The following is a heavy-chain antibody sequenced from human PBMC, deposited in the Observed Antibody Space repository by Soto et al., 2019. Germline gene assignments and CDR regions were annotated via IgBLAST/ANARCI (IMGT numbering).Heavy chain of an antibody. J-gene: IGHJ4*02. CDR1: GFACSIFS. V-gene: IGHV3-23*01. Sequence: SXRLACASSGFACSIFSMSWVRQSPGKGLEWVSTISGSGGSTYYADAVKGRFTISRDNSMGTLYLQMKSLRVEDTAIYYCAKEVSLGSTVDLGYWGQGALVTVSS. CDR2: ISGSGGST. CDR3: AKEVSLGSTVDLGY. D-gene: IGHD7-27*01.